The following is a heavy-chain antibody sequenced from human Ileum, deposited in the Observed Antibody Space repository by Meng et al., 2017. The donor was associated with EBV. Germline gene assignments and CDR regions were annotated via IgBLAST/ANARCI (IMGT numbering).Heavy chain of an antibody. CDR2: INTDNGET. D-gene: IGHD3/OR15-3a*01. CDR3: ASRPGFNIGPFDF. V-gene: IGHV1-3*04. CDR1: GYTFTRYP. Sequence: VHRVKSGGEVKKPGASVKLSCKASGYTFTRYPIHWVRQAPGQRPEWMGWINTDNGETEFSQKFQGRVTITRDTSATTAYMELISLRSEDTAVYYCASRPGFNIGPFDFWGQGTLVTVSS. J-gene: IGHJ4*02.